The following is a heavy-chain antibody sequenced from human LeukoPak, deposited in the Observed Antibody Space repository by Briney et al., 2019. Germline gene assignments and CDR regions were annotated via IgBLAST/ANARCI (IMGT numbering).Heavy chain of an antibody. J-gene: IGHJ4*02. CDR2: INPSSGGT. CDR1: GYTFSDYY. D-gene: IGHD5-24*01. Sequence: ASVKVSCKTSGYTFSDYYLHWVRQAPGQGLEWMGWINPSSGGTKYVQKFQGRVTMTRDTSISTGYMELSRLRSDDTAVYYCARIGYTHYFDYWGQGTLVTVSS. V-gene: IGHV1-2*02. CDR3: ARIGYTHYFDY.